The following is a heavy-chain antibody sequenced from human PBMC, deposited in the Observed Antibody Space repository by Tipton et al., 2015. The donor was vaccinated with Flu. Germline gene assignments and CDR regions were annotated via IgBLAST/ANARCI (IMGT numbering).Heavy chain of an antibody. CDR3: ARGATRRPFSGYDYTGY. D-gene: IGHD5-12*01. V-gene: IGHV4-31*03. CDR1: GASISSEDFY. Sequence: TLSLTCTVSGASISSEDFYWSWIRQHPGRGLEWIGYIDNSGITYYKPSLSSRVVISLDTSKNQFYLRLSSVTAAETAVYYCARGATRRPFSGYDYTGYWGQGTLVTVSS. J-gene: IGHJ4*02. CDR2: IDNSGIT.